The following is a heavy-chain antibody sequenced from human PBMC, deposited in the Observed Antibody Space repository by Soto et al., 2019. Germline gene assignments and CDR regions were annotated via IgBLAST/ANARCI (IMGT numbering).Heavy chain of an antibody. D-gene: IGHD6-19*01. Sequence: SETLSLTCGVYAGSLSGYYWSWIRQPPGKGLEWSGEINHSGSTNYIPALQSRVTLSVATCKNRFYLKLHSVAAADTAVYCCVREGMKWLAIKWLDLWGQGTLVTVSS. CDR3: VREGMKWLAIKWLDL. J-gene: IGHJ5*02. CDR2: INHSGST. CDR1: AGSLSGYY. V-gene: IGHV4-34*01.